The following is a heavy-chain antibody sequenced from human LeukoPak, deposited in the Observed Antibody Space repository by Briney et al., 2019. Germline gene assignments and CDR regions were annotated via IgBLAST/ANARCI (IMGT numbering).Heavy chain of an antibody. Sequence: GGSLRLSCAASGFTVSSNYMSWVRRAPGKGLEWVSVIYSGGSTYYADSVKGRFTISRDNSKNTLYLQMNSLRAEDTAVYYCARAIMVRGVRSYYFDYWGQGTLVTVSS. V-gene: IGHV3-53*01. J-gene: IGHJ4*02. CDR1: GFTVSSNY. CDR3: ARAIMVRGVRSYYFDY. D-gene: IGHD3-10*01. CDR2: IYSGGST.